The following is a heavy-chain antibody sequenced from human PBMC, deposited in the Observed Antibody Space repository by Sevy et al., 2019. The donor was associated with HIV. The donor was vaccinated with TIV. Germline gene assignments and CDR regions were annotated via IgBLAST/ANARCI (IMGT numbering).Heavy chain of an antibody. J-gene: IGHJ6*02. CDR2: ISKSSSYI. Sequence: GSLGLSCAASGSSFESFAMNWVRQAPGKGLEWVAYISKSSSYIYYADSVKGRFTISRDNAKNSLFLQMNSLGAEDTAIYYCTRGSGIDYYEKGMDLWGQGTTVTVSS. CDR3: TRGSGIDYYEKGMDL. V-gene: IGHV3-21*04. CDR1: GSSFESFA. D-gene: IGHD3-10*01.